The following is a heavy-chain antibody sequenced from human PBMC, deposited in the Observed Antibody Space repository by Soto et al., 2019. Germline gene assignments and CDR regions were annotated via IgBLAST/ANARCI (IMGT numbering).Heavy chain of an antibody. CDR1: GASISIYY. J-gene: IGHJ4*02. CDR3: ARDLSSTY. CDR2: IYTSGST. D-gene: IGHD6-19*01. Sequence: ETLSLMCTVSGASISIYYLSWIRQPSGKGLEWIGRIYTSGSTNYNPSLKSRVTMSVDTSKNQFSLKLSSVTAADTALYYCARDLSSTYWGQGTPVTVS. V-gene: IGHV4-4*07.